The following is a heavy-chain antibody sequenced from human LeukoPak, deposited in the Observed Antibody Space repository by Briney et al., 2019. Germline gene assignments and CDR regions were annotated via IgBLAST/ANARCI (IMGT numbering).Heavy chain of an antibody. Sequence: GGSLRLSCAASGFTFSSYAMHWVRQALGKGLEWVAVISYDGSNKYYADSVKGRFTISRDNSKNTLYLQMNSLRAEDTAVYYCAREGRDYWGQGTLVTVSS. CDR2: ISYDGSNK. CDR3: AREGRDY. CDR1: GFTFSSYA. J-gene: IGHJ4*02. V-gene: IGHV3-30-3*01.